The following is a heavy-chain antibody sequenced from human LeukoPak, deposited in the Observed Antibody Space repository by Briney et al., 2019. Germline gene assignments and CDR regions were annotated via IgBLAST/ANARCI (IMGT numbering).Heavy chain of an antibody. V-gene: IGHV3-30*01. D-gene: IGHD5-24*01. CDR2: ISYDGSNK. Sequence: GGSLRLSCAASGFTFSGYAMHWVRQAPGKGLEWVAVISYDGSNKYYADSVKGRFTISRDNSKNTLYLQMNSLRAEDTAVYYCARDGYKNFDYWGQGTLVTVSS. J-gene: IGHJ4*02. CDR1: GFTFSGYA. CDR3: ARDGYKNFDY.